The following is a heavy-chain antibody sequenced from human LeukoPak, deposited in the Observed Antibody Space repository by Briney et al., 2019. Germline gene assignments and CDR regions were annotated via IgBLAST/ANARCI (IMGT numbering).Heavy chain of an antibody. J-gene: IGHJ4*02. CDR2: FDPEDGET. CDR1: GYTLTELS. V-gene: IGHV1-24*01. D-gene: IGHD3-3*01. CDR3: ARGLRDDFWSGYSDY. Sequence: ASVKVSCKVSGYTLTELSMHWVRQAPGKGLEWMGGFDPEDGETIYAQKFQGRVTITADESTSTAYMELSSLRSEDTAVYYCARGLRDDFWSGYSDYWGQGTLVTVSS.